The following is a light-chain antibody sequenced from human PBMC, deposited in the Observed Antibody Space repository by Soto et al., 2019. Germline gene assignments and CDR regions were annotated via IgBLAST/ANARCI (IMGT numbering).Light chain of an antibody. CDR3: SSYASSNAQL. J-gene: IGLJ2*01. CDR1: SSDVGGYNY. Sequence: QSALTQPASVSGTPGQSITVSCIGTSSDVGGYNYVSWYQQHPGKAPKLIIRDVSSRPSGVPTRFSGSKSGNTASLTISGLQVEDEAYYYCSSYASSNAQLFGGGTKVTVL. CDR2: DVS. V-gene: IGLV2-14*03.